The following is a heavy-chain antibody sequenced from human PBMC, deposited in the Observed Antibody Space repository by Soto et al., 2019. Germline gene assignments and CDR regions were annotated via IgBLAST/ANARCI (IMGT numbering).Heavy chain of an antibody. J-gene: IGHJ4*02. V-gene: IGHV1-2*02. D-gene: IGHD2-21*01. CDR3: ATDRGVVVNAY. CDR2: INPNSGDT. CDR1: GYTFTAYY. Sequence: ASVKVSCKASGYTFTAYYMHWVRQAPGQGLEWMGWINPNSGDTNYAQKFQGRVTMTRDTSISTAYMELSRLRSDDTAMYYCATDRGVVVNAYWGQGTLVTVSS.